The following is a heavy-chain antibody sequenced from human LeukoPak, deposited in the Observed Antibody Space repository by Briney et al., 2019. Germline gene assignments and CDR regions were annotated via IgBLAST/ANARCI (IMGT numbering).Heavy chain of an antibody. D-gene: IGHD1-26*01. Sequence: ASVKVSCKASGYTFTGYYMHWVRQAPGQGLEWMGRINPNSGGTNYAQKFQGRVTMTRDTSISTAYMELSTLRSDETAVYYCAREGIVGATNLDYWGQGTLVTVSS. CDR2: INPNSGGT. J-gene: IGHJ4*02. V-gene: IGHV1-2*06. CDR1: GYTFTGYY. CDR3: AREGIVGATNLDY.